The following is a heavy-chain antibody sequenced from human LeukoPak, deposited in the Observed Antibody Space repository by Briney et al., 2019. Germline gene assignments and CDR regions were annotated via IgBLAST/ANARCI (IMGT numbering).Heavy chain of an antibody. D-gene: IGHD3-22*01. Sequence: GRSLRLSCAASGFTVGSNTMSWVSQAPGKGLEWDSIIYSGGSTSYADSVKGRLTISRDNSKNTLYLQMNSLRTEDTAVYYCARGGSYFDISGYYFYWGQGTLVTVSS. CDR3: ARGGSYFDISGYYFY. V-gene: IGHV3-66*01. J-gene: IGHJ4*02. CDR2: IYSGGST. CDR1: GFTVGSNT.